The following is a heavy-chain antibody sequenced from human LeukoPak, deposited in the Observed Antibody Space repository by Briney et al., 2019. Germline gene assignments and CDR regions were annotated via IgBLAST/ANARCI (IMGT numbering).Heavy chain of an antibody. V-gene: IGHV3-23*01. CDR1: GFTFSSYA. Sequence: GGSLRLSCAASGFTFSSYAMSWVRQAPGKGLEWVSAISGSGGSTYYADSVKGRLTISRDNSKNTLYLQMNSLRAEDTAVYYCAKVMESYGYEYFDYWGQGTLVTVSS. CDR2: ISGSGGST. J-gene: IGHJ4*02. CDR3: AKVMESYGYEYFDY. D-gene: IGHD5-18*01.